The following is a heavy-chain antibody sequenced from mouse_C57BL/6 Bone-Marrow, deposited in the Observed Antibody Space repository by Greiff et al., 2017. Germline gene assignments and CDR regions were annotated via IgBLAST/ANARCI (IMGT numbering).Heavy chain of an antibody. D-gene: IGHD2-12*01. CDR2: INPYNGGT. CDR3: ARGGTTYWYFDV. V-gene: IGHV1-19*01. CDR1: GYTFTDYY. Sequence: EVQLQQSGPVLVKPGASVKMSCKASGYTFTDYYMNWVKQSHGKSLEWIGVINPYNGGTSYNQKFKGKATLTVDKSSSTAYMGLNSLTSEDSAVYYCARGGTTYWYFDVGGTGTAITVTS. J-gene: IGHJ1*03.